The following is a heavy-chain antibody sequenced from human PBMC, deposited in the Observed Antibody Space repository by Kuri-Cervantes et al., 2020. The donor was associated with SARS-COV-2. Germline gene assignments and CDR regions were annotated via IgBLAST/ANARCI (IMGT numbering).Heavy chain of an antibody. D-gene: IGHD5-18*01. V-gene: IGHV4-38-2*02. CDR3: ARLGGYRSGYNWFDP. Sequence: SETLSLTCTVSGYSISSGYYWGWIRQPPGKGLEWIGEVNHNGGANYNPSLRSRVNISVDPSKAQFSLNLILVTAADTAVYYCARLGGYRSGYNWFDPWGQGTLVTVSS. CDR1: GYSISSGYY. CDR2: VNHNGGA. J-gene: IGHJ5*02.